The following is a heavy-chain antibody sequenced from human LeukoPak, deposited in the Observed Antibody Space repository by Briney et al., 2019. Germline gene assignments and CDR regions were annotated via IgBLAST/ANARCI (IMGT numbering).Heavy chain of an antibody. D-gene: IGHD3-10*01. V-gene: IGHV1-46*01. Sequence: ASVKLSCKASGGTFSSYAISWVRQAPGQGLEWMGIINPRGGSTSYAQKFQGRVTMTRDTSTSTVYMELSSLRSEDTAVYYCARVSKNYYGSGSFGSWGQGTLVTVSS. J-gene: IGHJ4*02. CDR1: GGTFSSYA. CDR3: ARVSKNYYGSGSFGS. CDR2: INPRGGST.